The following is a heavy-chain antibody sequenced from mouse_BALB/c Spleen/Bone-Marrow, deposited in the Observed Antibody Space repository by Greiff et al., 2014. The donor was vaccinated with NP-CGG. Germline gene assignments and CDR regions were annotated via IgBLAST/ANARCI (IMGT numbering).Heavy chain of an antibody. V-gene: IGHV2-2*02. CDR2: IWSGGGT. J-gene: IGHJ1*01. D-gene: IGHD2-2*01. Sequence: QVPLPQSGPGLVKPSQILPITCTVSGFSFTTHGLHWVRQSPGKGLEWLGVIWSGGGTDYNAAFISRLIITKDNSKSQVFFKMNSLQTNDTAMYYCARKGYTGYFDVWGAGTTVTVSS. CDR3: ARKGYTGYFDV. CDR1: GFSFTTHG.